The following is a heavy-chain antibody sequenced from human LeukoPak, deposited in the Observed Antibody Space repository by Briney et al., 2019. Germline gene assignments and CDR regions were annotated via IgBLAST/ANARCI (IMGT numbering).Heavy chain of an antibody. CDR2: ISSSSSGI. CDR3: ARDKPSYSADP. V-gene: IGHV3-48*04. J-gene: IGHJ5*02. CDR1: GFTFSTYA. Sequence: GGSLRLSCAASGFTFSTYAISWVRQAPGKGLEWVSYISSSSSGIYYADSVKGRFTISRDNARNSLYLQMNSLRAEDTAVYFCARDKPSYSADPWGQGTLVTVSS. D-gene: IGHD5-12*01.